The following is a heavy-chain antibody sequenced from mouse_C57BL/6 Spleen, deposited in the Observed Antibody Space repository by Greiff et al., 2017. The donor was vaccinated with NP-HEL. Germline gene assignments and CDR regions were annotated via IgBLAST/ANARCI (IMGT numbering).Heavy chain of an antibody. Sequence: QVQLQQPGAELVKPGASVKMSCKASGYTFTSYWITWVKQRPGQGLEWIGDIYPGSGSTNYNEKFKSKATLTVDTSSSTAYMQLSSLTSEDSAVYYCARGGLLYGYAMDYWGQGTSVTVSS. J-gene: IGHJ4*01. CDR3: ARGGLLYGYAMDY. CDR2: IYPGSGST. D-gene: IGHD1-1*01. CDR1: GYTFTSYW. V-gene: IGHV1-55*01.